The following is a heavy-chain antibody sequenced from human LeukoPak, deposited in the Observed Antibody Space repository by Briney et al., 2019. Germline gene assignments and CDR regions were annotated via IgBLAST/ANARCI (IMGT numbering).Heavy chain of an antibody. V-gene: IGHV4-34*01. CDR3: AREGTSHWFDP. Sequence: SETLSLTCAVYGGSFGGYYWSWIRRPPGKGLEWIGEINHSGSTNYNPSFKSRVTISVDTSKNQFSLKLSSVTAADTAVYYCAREGTSHWFDPWGQGTLVTVSS. CDR2: INHSGST. J-gene: IGHJ5*02. CDR1: GGSFGGYY. D-gene: IGHD1-14*01.